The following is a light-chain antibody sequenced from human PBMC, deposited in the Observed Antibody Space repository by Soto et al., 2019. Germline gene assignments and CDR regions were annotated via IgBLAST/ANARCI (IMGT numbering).Light chain of an antibody. J-gene: IGLJ2*01. V-gene: IGLV3-1*01. CDR2: EDK. CDR1: KLGEKF. Sequence: SYELTQPPSVSVSPGQTARITCSGDKLGEKFASWYQQRPGQSPVVVIYEDKKRPSAIPERFSGSNSGNTATLTISGTEAMDEADYYCQTWDNNTVVFGGGTQLTVL. CDR3: QTWDNNTVV.